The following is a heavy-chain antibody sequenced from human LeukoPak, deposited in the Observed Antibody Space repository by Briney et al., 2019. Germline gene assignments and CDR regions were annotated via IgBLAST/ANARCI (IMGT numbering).Heavy chain of an antibody. D-gene: IGHD3-22*01. J-gene: IGHJ4*02. CDR2: IKHDGSEK. CDR3: ARGLLFLDYYDSSGYYTNFDY. CDR1: GFTFSTYW. V-gene: IGHV3-7*03. Sequence: GGSLRLSCAASGFTFSTYWMSWVRQAPGKGLEWVANIKHDGSEKYYVDSVKGRFTISRDNAKKSLHLQMNSLRAEDTAVYYCARGLLFLDYYDSSGYYTNFDYWGQGTLVTVSS.